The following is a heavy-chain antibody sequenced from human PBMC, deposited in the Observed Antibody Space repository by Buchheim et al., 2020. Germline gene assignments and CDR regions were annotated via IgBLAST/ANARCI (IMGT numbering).Heavy chain of an antibody. V-gene: IGHV1-69*01. CDR1: GGTFSSYA. CDR3: ARDWFGALRFLEANYYGMDV. D-gene: IGHD3-3*01. Sequence: QVQLVQSGAEVKKPGSSVKVSCKASGGTFSSYAISWVRRAPGQGLEWMGGIIPIFGTANYAQKFQGRVTITADESTSTAYMELSSLRSEDTAVYYCARDWFGALRFLEANYYGMDVWGQGTT. J-gene: IGHJ6*02. CDR2: IIPIFGTA.